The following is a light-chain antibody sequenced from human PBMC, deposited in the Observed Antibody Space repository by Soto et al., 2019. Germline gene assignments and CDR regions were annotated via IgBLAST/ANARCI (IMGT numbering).Light chain of an antibody. CDR1: QDIKNY. CDR2: AAS. CDR3: QQSYSTPIT. V-gene: IGKV1-39*01. J-gene: IGKJ5*01. Sequence: DIQMTQSPSSVSASVGDRVTITCQASQDIKNYLNWYQQKPGKAPKLLIYAASSLQSGVPSRFSGSGSGTDFTLTISSLQPEDFATYYCQQSYSTPITFGQGTRLEIK.